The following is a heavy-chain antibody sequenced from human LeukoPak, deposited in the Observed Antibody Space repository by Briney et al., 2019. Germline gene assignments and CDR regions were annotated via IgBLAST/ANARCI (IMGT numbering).Heavy chain of an antibody. V-gene: IGHV3-43*02. Sequence: GGSLRLSCAASGFSFDEYAMHWVRQSLGKGLEWVSLISGDGGSPYYADFVQGRFTISRDNRKNSLYLQIDSLRAEDSALYFCAKALFPGYGAYDNGRGDDLDSWGQGTLVTVFS. CDR2: ISGDGGSP. CDR3: AKALFPGYGAYDNGRGDDLDS. D-gene: IGHD3-9*01. CDR1: GFSFDEYA. J-gene: IGHJ4*02.